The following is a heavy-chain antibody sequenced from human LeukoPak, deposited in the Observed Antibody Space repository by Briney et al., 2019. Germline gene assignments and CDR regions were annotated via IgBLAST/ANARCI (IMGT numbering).Heavy chain of an antibody. V-gene: IGHV1-8*03. D-gene: IGHD2-2*01. CDR3: ARAIRYQQLSDY. J-gene: IGHJ4*02. CDR2: MNPNSGNT. Sequence: VASVKVSCKTSGYTFSTYDISWVRQAAGQGLEWMGWMNPNSGNTGFAQKFQGRATITRDTSITTAYLELSSLRSEDTAVYYCARAIRYQQLSDYWGQGTLVTVSS. CDR1: GYTFSTYD.